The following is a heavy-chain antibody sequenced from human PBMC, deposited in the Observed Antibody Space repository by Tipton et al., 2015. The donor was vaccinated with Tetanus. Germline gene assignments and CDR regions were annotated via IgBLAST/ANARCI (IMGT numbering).Heavy chain of an antibody. V-gene: IGHV3-23*01. CDR3: AKPRMPVAGNHFDY. CDR2: ITGSGDTA. D-gene: IGHD6-19*01. Sequence: GSLRLSCAASGFTFSSYAMSWVRQAPGKGLEWVSTITGSGDTAYYADSVKGRFTISRDNSKNTLYLQMNSLRAEDTAVYYCAKPRMPVAGNHFDYWGQGTLVTVSS. J-gene: IGHJ4*02. CDR1: GFTFSSYA.